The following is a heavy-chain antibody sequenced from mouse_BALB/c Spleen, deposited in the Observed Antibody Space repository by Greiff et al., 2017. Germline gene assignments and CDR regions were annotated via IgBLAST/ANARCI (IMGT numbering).Heavy chain of an antibody. J-gene: IGHJ3*01. CDR1: GFTFSSFG. V-gene: IGHV5-17*02. CDR3: ARLGLGFAY. CDR2: ISSGSSSI. D-gene: IGHD4-1*01. Sequence: EVQLVESGGGLVQPGGSRKLSCAASGFTFSSFGMHWVRQAPEKGLEWVAYISSGSSSIYYADTVKGRFTISTDNPKNTLFLQMTSLRSEDTAMYYCARLGLGFAYWGQGTLVTVSA.